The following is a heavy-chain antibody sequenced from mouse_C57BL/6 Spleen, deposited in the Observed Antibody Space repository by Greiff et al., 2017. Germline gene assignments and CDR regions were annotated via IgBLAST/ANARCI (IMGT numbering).Heavy chain of an antibody. V-gene: IGHV1-82*01. CDR1: GYAFSSSW. J-gene: IGHJ2*01. Sequence: VQLQESGPELVKPGASVKISCKASGYAFSSSWMNWVKQRPGKGLEWIGRIYPGDGDTNYNGKFKGKARLTADKSSSTAYMQLSSLTSEDSAVYFCASYYDYEGGPYYFDYWGQGTTLTVSS. CDR3: ASYYDYEGGPYYFDY. D-gene: IGHD2-4*01. CDR2: IYPGDGDT.